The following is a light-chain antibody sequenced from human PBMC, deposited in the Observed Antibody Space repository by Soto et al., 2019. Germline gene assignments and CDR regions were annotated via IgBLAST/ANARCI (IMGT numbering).Light chain of an antibody. CDR3: QQYGSSPIT. Sequence: EIVLTQSPGTLSLSPGERATLSCRASQSVSATYLAWYQVKGGLAPRLLIHDASTRASGIPDRFRGSKSGTDFTLTIRGLQPEDAALYYCQQYGSSPITFGRGTRLE. J-gene: IGKJ5*01. CDR1: QSVSATY. V-gene: IGKV3D-20*01. CDR2: DAS.